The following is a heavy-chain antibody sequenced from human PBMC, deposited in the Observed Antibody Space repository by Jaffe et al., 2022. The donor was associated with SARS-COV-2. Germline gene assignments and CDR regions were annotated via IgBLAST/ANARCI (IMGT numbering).Heavy chain of an antibody. Sequence: EVQLVESGGGLVQPGGSLRLSCAASGFTFSSYEMNWVRQAPGKGLEWVSYISSSGSTIYYADSVKGRFTISRDNAKNSLYLQMNSLRAEDTAVYYCFVDTAFRPFYWGQGTLVTVSS. D-gene: IGHD5-18*01. V-gene: IGHV3-48*03. CDR2: ISSSGSTI. CDR3: FVDTAFRPFY. CDR1: GFTFSSYE. J-gene: IGHJ4*02.